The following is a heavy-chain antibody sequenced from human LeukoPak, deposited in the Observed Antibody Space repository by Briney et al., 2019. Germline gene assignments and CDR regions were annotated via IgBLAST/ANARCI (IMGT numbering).Heavy chain of an antibody. CDR3: ARVDDLDAFDT. Sequence: PGGSLRLSCVASGFTFSHYSMNWVRQAPGKGLEWVSSIRFTGSYIYYADSVKGRFTISRDNSNNTLYLQMNSLRVEDTAVYYCARVDDLDAFDTWGQGKLVTVSS. D-gene: IGHD2-2*03. J-gene: IGHJ3*02. CDR1: GFTFSHYS. V-gene: IGHV3-21*01. CDR2: IRFTGSYI.